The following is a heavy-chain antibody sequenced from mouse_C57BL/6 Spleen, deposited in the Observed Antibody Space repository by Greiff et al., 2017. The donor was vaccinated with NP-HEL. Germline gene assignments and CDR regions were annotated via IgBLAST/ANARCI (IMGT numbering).Heavy chain of an antibody. D-gene: IGHD1-1*01. V-gene: IGHV5-6*01. Sequence: EVKLMESGGDLVKPGGSLKLSCAASGFTFSSYGMSWVRQTPDKRLEWVATISSGGSYTYYPDSVKGRFTISRDNAKNTLYLQMSSLKSEDTAMYYCARHETVAPFAYWGQGTLVTVSA. J-gene: IGHJ3*01. CDR2: ISSGGSYT. CDR3: ARHETVAPFAY. CDR1: GFTFSSYG.